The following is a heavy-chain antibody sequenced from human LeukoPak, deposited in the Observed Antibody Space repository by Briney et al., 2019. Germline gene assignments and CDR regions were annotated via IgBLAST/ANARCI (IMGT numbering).Heavy chain of an antibody. Sequence: PGGSLRLSCTISGFTVSSNSMSWVRQAPGKGLEWVSSISSSSSYIYYADSVKGRFTISRDNAKNSLYLQMNSLRAEDTAVYYCAREGSRRPFDYWGQGTLVTVSS. CDR3: AREGSRRPFDY. V-gene: IGHV3-21*01. J-gene: IGHJ4*02. CDR2: ISSSSSYI. CDR1: GFTVSSNS.